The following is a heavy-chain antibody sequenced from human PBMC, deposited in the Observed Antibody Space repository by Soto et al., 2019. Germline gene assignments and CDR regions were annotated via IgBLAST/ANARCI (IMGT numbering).Heavy chain of an antibody. J-gene: IGHJ4*02. D-gene: IGHD6-13*01. CDR2: ISRSGSTI. CDR1: GFTFSDYY. CDR3: VRKPYSSSWSDY. V-gene: IGHV3-11*01. Sequence: QVQLVESGGGLVKPGGSLRLSCAASGFTFSDYYMSWIRQAPGKGLEWVSYISRSGSTIYYVDSVKGRFTISRDNAKNSLYLQMNSLRAEDTAVYYCVRKPYSSSWSDYWGQGTLVTVSS.